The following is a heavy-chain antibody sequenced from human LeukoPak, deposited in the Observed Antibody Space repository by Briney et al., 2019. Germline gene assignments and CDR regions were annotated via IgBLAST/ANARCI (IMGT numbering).Heavy chain of an antibody. CDR2: ISSSSSYI. V-gene: IGHV3-21*01. J-gene: IGHJ6*02. CDR1: GFTFSRYS. Sequence: PGGSLRLSCAASGFTFSRYSMNWVRQAPGKGLEWVSSISSSSSYIYYADSVKGRFTISRDNAKNSLYLQMNSLRAEDTAVYYCARTRDYYDSSGYSPRGYYGMDVWGQGTTVAVSS. CDR3: ARTRDYYDSSGYSPRGYYGMDV. D-gene: IGHD3-22*01.